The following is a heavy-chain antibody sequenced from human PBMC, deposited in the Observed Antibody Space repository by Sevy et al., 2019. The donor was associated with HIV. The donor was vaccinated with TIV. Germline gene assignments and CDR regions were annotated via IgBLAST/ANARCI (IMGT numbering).Heavy chain of an antibody. D-gene: IGHD2-15*01. J-gene: IGHJ6*02. CDR2: ISYDGSNK. Sequence: GGSLRLSCAASGFTFSSYGMHWVRQAPGKGLEWVAVISYDGSNKYYADSVKGRFTISRDNAQNSVYLQMNSLRVEDTALYYCARGSCIGGSCHTGYHGMDVWGQGTTVTVSS. CDR3: ARGSCIGGSCHTGYHGMDV. V-gene: IGHV3-30*03. CDR1: GFTFSSYG.